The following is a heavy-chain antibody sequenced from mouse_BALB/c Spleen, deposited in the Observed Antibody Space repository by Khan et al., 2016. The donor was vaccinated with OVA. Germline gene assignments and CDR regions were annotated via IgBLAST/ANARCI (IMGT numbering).Heavy chain of an antibody. J-gene: IGHJ3*01. CDR3: SGGHAY. Sequence: EVQLQESGPGLVKPSQSLSLTCTVTGYSITSDYAWNWIRQFPGNKLEWMGYITYSGRTSYTPSLKSRISITRDTSKNQFFLQLNSVTTEDTATYYCSGGHAYWGQGTLVTVSA. D-gene: IGHD1-1*02. CDR2: ITYSGRT. CDR1: GYSITSDYA. V-gene: IGHV3-2*02.